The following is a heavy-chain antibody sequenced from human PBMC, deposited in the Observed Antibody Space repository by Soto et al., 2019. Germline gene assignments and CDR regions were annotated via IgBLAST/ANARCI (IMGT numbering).Heavy chain of an antibody. J-gene: IGHJ4*02. V-gene: IGHV4-30-4*01. D-gene: IGHD3-22*01. CDR3: ARASGDSSGYSFDY. CDR1: GGSISSAENF. Sequence: QVQLQESGPGLVRPSQTLSLRCSVSGGSISSAENFWSWVRQPPGKGLEWIGYINYSGSTYFNPSLQSRLAISVDTSNNQFSLRLTSVTAADTAVYYCARASGDSSGYSFDYWGQGTLVTVSS. CDR2: INYSGST.